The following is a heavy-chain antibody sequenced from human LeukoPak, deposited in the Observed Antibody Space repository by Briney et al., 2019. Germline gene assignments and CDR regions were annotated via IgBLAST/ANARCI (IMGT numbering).Heavy chain of an antibody. V-gene: IGHV3-30-3*01. D-gene: IGHD6-13*01. CDR1: GFTFSSYA. J-gene: IGHJ4*02. CDR3: ARDIAAAATPDY. Sequence: GGSLRLSCAASGFTFSSYAMHWVRQAPGKGLEWVAVISYDGSNKYYADSVKGRFTISRDNSKNTLYLQMNSLRAEDTAVYYRARDIAAAATPDYWGQGTLVTVSS. CDR2: ISYDGSNK.